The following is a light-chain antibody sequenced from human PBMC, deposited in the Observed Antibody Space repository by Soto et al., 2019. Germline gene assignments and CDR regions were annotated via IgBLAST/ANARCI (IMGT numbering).Light chain of an antibody. CDR3: SSYTSSSTYD. CDR1: SSDVGGYNY. J-gene: IGLJ1*01. V-gene: IGLV2-14*01. Sequence: QSALTQPASVSGSPGQSITMSCTGTSSDVGGYNYVSWYQQHPGKAPTLMISDVSNRPSGVSNRFSGSKSGNTASLTISGLQAEDVADYDCSSYTSSSTYDFGTVTKVTV. CDR2: DVS.